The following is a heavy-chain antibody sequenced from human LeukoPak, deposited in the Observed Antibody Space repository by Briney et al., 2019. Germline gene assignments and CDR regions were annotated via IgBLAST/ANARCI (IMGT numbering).Heavy chain of an antibody. CDR2: ISYDGSNK. V-gene: IGHV3-30*03. CDR1: GFTFSSYG. CDR3: ARVPRGDDSSDY. D-gene: IGHD3-22*01. J-gene: IGHJ4*02. Sequence: GGSLRLSCAASGFTFSSYGMHWVRQAPGKGLEWVAVISYDGSNKYYADSVKGRFTISRDNSKNTLYLQMNSLRSEDTAVYYCARVPRGDDSSDYWGQGTLVTVSS.